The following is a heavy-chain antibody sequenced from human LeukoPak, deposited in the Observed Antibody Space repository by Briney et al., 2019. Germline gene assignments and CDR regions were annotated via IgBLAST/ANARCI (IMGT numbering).Heavy chain of an antibody. V-gene: IGHV3-7*01. CDR3: ARDHVVVVAATPLYYYGMDV. CDR1: EFTFSSYW. J-gene: IGHJ6*02. D-gene: IGHD2-15*01. Sequence: GGSLRLSCAASEFTFSSYWMSWVRQAPGKGLEWVANIKQDGSEKYYVDSVKGRFTISRDNAKNSLYLQMNSLRAEDTAVYYCARDHVVVVAATPLYYYGMDVWGQGTTVTVSS. CDR2: IKQDGSEK.